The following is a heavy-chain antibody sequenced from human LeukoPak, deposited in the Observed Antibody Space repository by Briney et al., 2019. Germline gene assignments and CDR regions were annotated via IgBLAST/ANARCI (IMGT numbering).Heavy chain of an antibody. Sequence: ASVKVSCKASGYTFTDYYMHWVRQAPGQGLEWMGWINPNSGGTNYAQKFQGRVTMTRDTSISTAYMELSRLRSDDTAVYYCARDRATYYDILTGSLDYWGQGTLVTVSS. CDR2: INPNSGGT. CDR3: ARDRATYYDILTGSLDY. D-gene: IGHD3-9*01. J-gene: IGHJ4*02. V-gene: IGHV1-2*02. CDR1: GYTFTDYY.